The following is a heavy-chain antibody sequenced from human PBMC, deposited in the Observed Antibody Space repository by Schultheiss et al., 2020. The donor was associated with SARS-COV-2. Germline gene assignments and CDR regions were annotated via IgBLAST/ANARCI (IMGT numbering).Heavy chain of an antibody. D-gene: IGHD6-13*01. V-gene: IGHV3-30*07. Sequence: GGSLRLSCAASGFTFNTYAMHWVRQAPGKGLAWVAVISYDGTNKYYADSVKGRFTISRDNAKNSLYLQMNSLRAEDTAVYYCATQAPKYSSSWYPYYYGMDVWGQGTTVTVSS. CDR1: GFTFNTYA. J-gene: IGHJ6*02. CDR2: ISYDGTNK. CDR3: ATQAPKYSSSWYPYYYGMDV.